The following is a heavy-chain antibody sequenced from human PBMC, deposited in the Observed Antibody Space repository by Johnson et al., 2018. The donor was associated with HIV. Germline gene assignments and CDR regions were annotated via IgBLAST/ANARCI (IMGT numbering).Heavy chain of an antibody. Sequence: LVASGFALTQTGGSLRLSCAASGFTVRSIYKNWVRQAPGKGLEWVSVIYSGGSTYYADSVQGRITISRDNSKNTLYLQMNSLRAEDTAVYYCAREGGSSGPDAVDIWGQGTMVTVSS. J-gene: IGHJ3*02. V-gene: IGHV3-53*01. CDR3: AREGGSSGPDAVDI. D-gene: IGHD3-16*01. CDR2: IYSGGST. CDR1: GFTVRSIY.